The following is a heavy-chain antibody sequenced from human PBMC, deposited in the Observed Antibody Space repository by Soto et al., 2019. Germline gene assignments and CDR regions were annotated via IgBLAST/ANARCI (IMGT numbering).Heavy chain of an antibody. CDR2: IYHSGST. J-gene: IGHJ4*02. CDR3: ARDPNDSSGYYYRSHFDY. CDR1: GGSISSSNW. D-gene: IGHD3-22*01. V-gene: IGHV4-4*02. Sequence: SSETLSLTCAVSGGSISSSNWWSWVRQPPGKGLEWIGEIYHSGSTNYNPSLKSRVTISVDKSKNQFSLKLSSVTAADTAVYYCARDPNDSSGYYYRSHFDYWGQGTLVTVS.